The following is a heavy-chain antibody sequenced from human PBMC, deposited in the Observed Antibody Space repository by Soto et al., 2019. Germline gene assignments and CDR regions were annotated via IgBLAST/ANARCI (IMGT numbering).Heavy chain of an antibody. CDR2: IYYSGST. J-gene: IGHJ6*03. CDR1: GGSISSYY. D-gene: IGHD4-17*01. V-gene: IGHV4-59*01. CDR3: ARVTTGGKFYYYYYYMDV. Sequence: SETLSLTCTVSGGSISSYYWSWIRQPPGKGLEWIGYIYYSGSTNYNPSLKSRVTISVDTSKNQFSLKLSSVTAADTAVYYCARVTTGGKFYYYYYYMDVWGKGTTFTVSS.